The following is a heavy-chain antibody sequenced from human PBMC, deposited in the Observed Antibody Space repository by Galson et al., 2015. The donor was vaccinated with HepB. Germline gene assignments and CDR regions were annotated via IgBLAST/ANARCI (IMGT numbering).Heavy chain of an antibody. V-gene: IGHV1-18*01. D-gene: IGHD1-26*01. J-gene: IGHJ3*02. CDR1: GYTFTSYG. Sequence: SVKVSCKASGYTFTSYGISWVRQAPGQGLEWMGWISAYNGNTNYAQKLQGRVTMTTDTSTSTAYMELRSLRSDDTAVYYCAREKWELLGGDAFDIWGQGTMVTVSS. CDR2: ISAYNGNT. CDR3: AREKWELLGGDAFDI.